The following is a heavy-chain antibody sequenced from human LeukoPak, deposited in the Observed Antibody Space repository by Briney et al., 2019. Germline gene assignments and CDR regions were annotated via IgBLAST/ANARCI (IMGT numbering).Heavy chain of an antibody. V-gene: IGHV3-21*01. J-gene: IGHJ4*02. CDR2: ISSSSSYI. CDR3: ARDSVSGYDY. Sequence: PGGSLRLSCAASGFTFSSYSMTWVRQAPGKGLEWVSSISSSSSYIYYADSVKGRFTISRDNAKNSLYLQMNSLRAEDTAVYYCARDSVSGYDYWGQGTLVTVSS. CDR1: GFTFSSYS. D-gene: IGHD1-14*01.